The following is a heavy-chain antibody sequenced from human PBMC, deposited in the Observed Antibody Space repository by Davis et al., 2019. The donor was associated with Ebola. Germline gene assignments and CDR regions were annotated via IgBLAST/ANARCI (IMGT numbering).Heavy chain of an antibody. CDR1: GGSIGSSSYY. D-gene: IGHD3-10*01. Sequence: MPSETLSLTCTVSGGSIGSSSYYWGWIRQPPGKGLEWIGSIYYSGSTYYNPSLKSRVTISVDTSKNQFSLKLSSVTAADTAVYYCARGSRGAFDIWGQGTMVTVSS. J-gene: IGHJ3*02. CDR2: IYYSGST. V-gene: IGHV4-39*01. CDR3: ARGSRGAFDI.